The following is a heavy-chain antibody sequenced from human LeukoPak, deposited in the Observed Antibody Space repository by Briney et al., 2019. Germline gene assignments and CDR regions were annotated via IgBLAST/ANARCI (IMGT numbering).Heavy chain of an antibody. D-gene: IGHD3-16*01. CDR3: ARGGLTTFGGVIYYYYGLDV. J-gene: IGHJ6*04. CDR2: INAGNGNT. V-gene: IGHV1-3*01. CDR1: GYTFTSYA. Sequence: ASVKVSCKASGYTFTSYAMHWVRQAPGRRLEWMGWINAGNGNTKYSQKFQGRVTITRDTSASTAYMELSSLRSEDTAVYYCARGGLTTFGGVIYYYYGLDVWGKGTTVTVSS.